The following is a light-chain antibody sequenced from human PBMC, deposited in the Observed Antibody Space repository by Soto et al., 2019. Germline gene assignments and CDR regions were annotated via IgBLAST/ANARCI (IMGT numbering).Light chain of an antibody. V-gene: IGKV3-20*01. J-gene: IGKJ1*01. CDR1: QSVSSNY. CDR3: PPFGRSPPSWT. Sequence: ETVLTQSPGTLSLSPGERATLSCRASQSVSSNYLAWYQQKPGQAPRLLIYGASTRATGIPDRFSGSGSGPDFTLTISRLEPEDFAVYYCPPFGRSPPSWTFGQGTKVEIK. CDR2: GAS.